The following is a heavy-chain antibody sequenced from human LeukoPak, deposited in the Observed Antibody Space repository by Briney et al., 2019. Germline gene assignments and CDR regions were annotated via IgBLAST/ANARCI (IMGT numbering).Heavy chain of an antibody. Sequence: WASVKVSCKASGGTFSSYAISWVRQAPGQGLEWMGGIIPIFGTANYAQKFQGRVTITADESTSTAYMELSSLRSEDTAVYYCASCRPYDSSGYYLYYFDYWGQGTLVTVSS. V-gene: IGHV1-69*13. CDR3: ASCRPYDSSGYYLYYFDY. D-gene: IGHD3-22*01. J-gene: IGHJ4*02. CDR2: IIPIFGTA. CDR1: GGTFSSYA.